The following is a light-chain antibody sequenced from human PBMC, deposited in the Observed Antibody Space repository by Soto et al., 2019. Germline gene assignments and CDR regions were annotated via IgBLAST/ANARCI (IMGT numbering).Light chain of an antibody. CDR1: SSDVGGYDY. Sequence: QSALTQPPSVSGSPGQSVTLSCTGTSSDVGGYDYVSWYLQHPGKAPKLLIYDVTKRPSGVPDRFSGSKSGNTASLTISGLQADDDPDYYCCSYAGSYTYVFGTGTKVTVL. CDR2: DVT. V-gene: IGLV2-11*01. J-gene: IGLJ1*01. CDR3: CSYAGSYTYV.